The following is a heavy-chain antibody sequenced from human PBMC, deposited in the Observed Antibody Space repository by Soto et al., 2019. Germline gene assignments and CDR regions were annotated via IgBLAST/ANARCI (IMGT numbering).Heavy chain of an antibody. Sequence: QVQLVESGGGLVKPGGSLRLSCAASGFTFSDYSMSWIRQAPGKGLEWVSYISSSDSIIYYTDSVKGRFTISRDNAKNSLSLQMNSLRAEDTAVYYCARDLGYYDSSGYFDYWGQGTLVTVSS. CDR2: ISSSDSII. CDR1: GFTFSDYS. J-gene: IGHJ4*02. V-gene: IGHV3-11*01. D-gene: IGHD3-22*01. CDR3: ARDLGYYDSSGYFDY.